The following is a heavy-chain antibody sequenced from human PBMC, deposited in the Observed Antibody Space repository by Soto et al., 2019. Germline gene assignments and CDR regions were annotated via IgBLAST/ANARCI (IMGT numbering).Heavy chain of an antibody. J-gene: IGHJ5*02. V-gene: IGHV4-61*01. CDR1: GGSVSSGSYY. CDR2: IYYSGST. Sequence: QVQLQESGPGLVKPSETLSLTCTVSGGSVSSGSYYWSWIRQPPGKGLEWIGYIYYSGSTNYNPTLECRVTISVDTYKNQFALKLSSVTAADTAVYYCARGKAVSGWYWFDPWGQGTLVTVSS. CDR3: ARGKAVSGWYWFDP. D-gene: IGHD6-19*01.